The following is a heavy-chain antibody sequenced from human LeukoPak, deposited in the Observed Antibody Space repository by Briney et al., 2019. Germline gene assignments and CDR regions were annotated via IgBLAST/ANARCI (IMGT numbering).Heavy chain of an antibody. CDR3: ARGYDILTGYSPSWFDP. J-gene: IGHJ5*02. CDR2: IYPGDSDT. Sequence: GESLKISCKGSGYSFTSYWIGWVRQMPGKGLEWMGIIYPGDSDTRYRPSFQGQVTISADKSISTAYLQWSSLKASDTAMYYCARGYDILTGYSPSWFDPWGQGTLVTVSS. CDR1: GYSFTSYW. V-gene: IGHV5-51*01. D-gene: IGHD3-9*01.